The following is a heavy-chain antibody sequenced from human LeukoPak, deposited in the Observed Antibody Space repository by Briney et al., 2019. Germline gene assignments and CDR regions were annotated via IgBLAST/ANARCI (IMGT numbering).Heavy chain of an antibody. CDR3: AKAAAGTYYRVFDY. Sequence: GGSLRLSCAASGFTFSNFAMSWVRQAPGKGLEWVSGITDSGDNAYYADSVKGRFTISRDNANNMVYLQMNSLRAEDMARYYCAKAAAGTYYRVFDYWGQGTLVTVSS. CDR2: ITDSGDNA. V-gene: IGHV3-23*01. J-gene: IGHJ4*02. D-gene: IGHD1-26*01. CDR1: GFTFSNFA.